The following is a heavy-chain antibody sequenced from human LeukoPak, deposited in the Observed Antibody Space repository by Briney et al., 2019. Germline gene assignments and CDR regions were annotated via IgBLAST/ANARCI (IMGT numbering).Heavy chain of an antibody. CDR3: AKDRLLWFGEFLNY. D-gene: IGHD3-10*01. CDR1: GFTFSSYA. Sequence: GGSLRLSCAGSGFTFSSYAMSWVRQAPGKGLEWVSAISGSGGSTYYADSVKGRFTISRDNSKNTLYLQKNSLRAEDTAVYYCAKDRLLWFGEFLNYWGQGTLVTVSS. J-gene: IGHJ4*02. V-gene: IGHV3-23*01. CDR2: ISGSGGST.